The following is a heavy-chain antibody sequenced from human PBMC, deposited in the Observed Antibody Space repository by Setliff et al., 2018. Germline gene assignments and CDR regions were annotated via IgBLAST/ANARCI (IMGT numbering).Heavy chain of an antibody. CDR3: ARDGNNWNDLDY. Sequence: LSLTCAVSGYSISSGYYWGWIRQPPGKGLEWVSYIGESGNNIHYADSVKGRFTISRDNAKNSLYLQMNSLRVEDTALYYCARDGNNWNDLDYWGHGTLVTVSS. D-gene: IGHD1-20*01. V-gene: IGHV3-11*04. J-gene: IGHJ4*01. CDR2: IGESGNNI. CDR1: GYSISSGYY.